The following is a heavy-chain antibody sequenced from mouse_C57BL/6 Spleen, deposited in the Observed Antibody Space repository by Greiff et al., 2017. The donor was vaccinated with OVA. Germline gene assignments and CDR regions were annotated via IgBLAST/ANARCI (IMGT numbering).Heavy chain of an antibody. CDR3: ARAGTGLFDY. Sequence: DVQLQESGPGLVKPSQSLSLTCSVTGYSITSGYYWNWIRQFPGNKLEWMGYISYDGSNNYNPSLKNRISITRDTSKNQFFLKLNSVTTEDTATYYCARAGTGLFDYWGQGTTLTVSS. D-gene: IGHD3-3*01. CDR2: ISYDGSN. CDR1: GYSITSGYY. V-gene: IGHV3-6*01. J-gene: IGHJ2*01.